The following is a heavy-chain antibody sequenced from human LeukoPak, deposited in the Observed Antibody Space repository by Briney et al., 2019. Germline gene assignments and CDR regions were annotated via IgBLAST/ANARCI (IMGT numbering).Heavy chain of an antibody. CDR1: GVSVSSDY. Sequence: GGSLRLSCAASGVSVSSDYMNWVRQPPGKGLEWVSLIYSGGSTYYADSVKGRFTISRDISKNTLFLQLNSLRAEDTAVYYCARGGVVVAAIDAFDIWGQGTLVTVSS. CDR3: ARGGVVVAAIDAFDI. CDR2: IYSGGST. D-gene: IGHD2-15*01. J-gene: IGHJ3*02. V-gene: IGHV3-66*01.